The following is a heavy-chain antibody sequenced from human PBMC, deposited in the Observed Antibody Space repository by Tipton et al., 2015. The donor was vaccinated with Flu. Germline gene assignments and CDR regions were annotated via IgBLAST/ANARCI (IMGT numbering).Heavy chain of an antibody. D-gene: IGHD1-1*01. CDR3: AREAWARLDRDL. CDR2: INPNSGFT. CDR1: GYTFAAFY. Sequence: QVQLVQSGAEVKRPGASVKVSCRASGYTFAAFYIHWVRQAPGQGLEWLGWINPNSGFTYYVQKFQGRVTMSRDTSITTAYLELNNLRSDDTAVYYCAREAWARLDRDLWGQGTLVTVSS. V-gene: IGHV1-2*02. J-gene: IGHJ5*02.